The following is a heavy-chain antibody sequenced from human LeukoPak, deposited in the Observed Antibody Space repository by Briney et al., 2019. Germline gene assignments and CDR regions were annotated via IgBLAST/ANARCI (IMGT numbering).Heavy chain of an antibody. J-gene: IGHJ4*02. Sequence: GGSLRLSCAASGFTFDDYGMSWVRQAPGKGLEWVSGINWNGGSTGYADSVKGRFTISRDNAKNSLYLQMNSLRAEDTAVYYCARDQGLLWFGELSHYFDYWGQGTLVTVSS. CDR1: GFTFDDYG. CDR2: INWNGGST. D-gene: IGHD3-10*01. V-gene: IGHV3-20*04. CDR3: ARDQGLLWFGELSHYFDY.